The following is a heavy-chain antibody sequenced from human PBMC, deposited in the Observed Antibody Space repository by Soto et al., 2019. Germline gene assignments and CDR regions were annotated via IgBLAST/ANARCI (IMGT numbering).Heavy chain of an antibody. CDR2: INTDGTST. CDR3: ATLSAPVDF. V-gene: IGHV3-74*01. D-gene: IGHD6-6*01. J-gene: IGHJ4*02. Sequence: GGSLRLSCEASGMNFGGYWMHWVRQAPGKGLVWVSEINTDGTSTNYADSLKGRFTISRDNARDTLYLQMNSLSVEGSAVYYCATLSAPVDFWGQGTLVTVSS. CDR1: GMNFGGYW.